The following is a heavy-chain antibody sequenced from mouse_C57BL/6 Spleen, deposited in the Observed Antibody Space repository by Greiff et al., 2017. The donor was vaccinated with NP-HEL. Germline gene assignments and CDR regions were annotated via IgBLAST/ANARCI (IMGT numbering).Heavy chain of an antibody. D-gene: IGHD1-1*01. CDR3: ARARYYGSSYGYDAMDD. CDR1: GYTFTDYY. CDR2: IFPGSGSS. V-gene: IGHV1-75*01. J-gene: IGHJ4*01. Sequence: VQLQQSGPELVKPGASVKISCKASGYTFTDYYINWVKQRPGQGLEWIGWIFPGSGSSYYNEKFNVKATLTVDKSSSTAYMLLSSLTSEDSAVYFCARARYYGSSYGYDAMDDWGQGTSVTVSS.